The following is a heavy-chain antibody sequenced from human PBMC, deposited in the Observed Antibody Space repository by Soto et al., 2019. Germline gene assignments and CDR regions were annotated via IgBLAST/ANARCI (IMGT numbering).Heavy chain of an antibody. CDR2: IIPIFGTA. V-gene: IGHV1-69*06. Sequence: QVQLVQSGAEVKKPGSSVKVSCKASGGTFSSYAISWVRQAPGQWLEWMGGIIPIFGTANYAQKFQGRVTITADKSTSTAYMELSSLRSEDTAVYYCAREYQSRTPNYYDSSGYYYCYWGQGPLVTVSS. CDR3: AREYQSRTPNYYDSSGYYYCY. CDR1: GGTFSSYA. D-gene: IGHD3-22*01. J-gene: IGHJ4*02.